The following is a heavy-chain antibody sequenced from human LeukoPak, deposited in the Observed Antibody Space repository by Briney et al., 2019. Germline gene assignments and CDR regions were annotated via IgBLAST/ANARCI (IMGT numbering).Heavy chain of an antibody. V-gene: IGHV3-23*01. CDR3: AKDMIVVVITSFDY. J-gene: IGHJ4*02. D-gene: IGHD3-22*01. CDR1: GFTSSSYA. Sequence: GGSLRLSCAAAGFTSSSYAMSWVRQAPGGGLEWVSAISGSGGSTYYTDSVKGRFTTSTDKSKNTLYLQINRPRAEDTAVYYCAKDMIVVVITSFDYWGQGTLVTVSS. CDR2: ISGSGGST.